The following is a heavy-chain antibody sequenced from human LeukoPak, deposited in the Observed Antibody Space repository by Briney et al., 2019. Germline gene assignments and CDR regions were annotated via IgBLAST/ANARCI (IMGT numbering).Heavy chain of an antibody. CDR1: GGSISSYY. CDR3: ARVIYDSASHYYMDV. D-gene: IGHD3-3*01. J-gene: IGHJ6*03. V-gene: IGHV4-59*01. Sequence: SETLSLTCTVSGGSISSYYWSWIRQPPGKGLEWIGYIYYSGSTNYNPSLRSRVTISVDTSKNQFSLKLSSVTAADTAVYYCARVIYDSASHYYMDVWGKGTTVTVSS. CDR2: IYYSGST.